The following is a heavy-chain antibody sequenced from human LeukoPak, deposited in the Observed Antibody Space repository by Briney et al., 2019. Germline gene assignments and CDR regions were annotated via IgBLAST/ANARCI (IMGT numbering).Heavy chain of an antibody. CDR3: ARDLRKYSSSSGYDY. J-gene: IGHJ4*02. D-gene: IGHD6-6*01. Sequence: SVKVSCKAFGGTFSSYAISWVRQAPGQGLEWMGGIIPIFGTASYAQKFQGRVTITADESTSTAYMELSSLRSEDTAVYYCARDLRKYSSSSGYDYWGQGTLVTVSS. CDR1: GGTFSSYA. CDR2: IIPIFGTA. V-gene: IGHV1-69*13.